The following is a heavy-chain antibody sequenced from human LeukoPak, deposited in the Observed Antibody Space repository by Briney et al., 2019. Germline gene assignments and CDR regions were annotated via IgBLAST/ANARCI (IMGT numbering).Heavy chain of an antibody. CDR2: INSDGSST. CDR3: ARDHHHCSSTSCSTNYYYGMDV. D-gene: IGHD2-2*01. J-gene: IGHJ6*02. V-gene: IGHV3-74*01. Sequence: GGSLRLSCAASGFTFSSYWMHWVRQAPGKGLVWVSRINSDGSSTSYADSVKGRFTISRDNAKNTLYLQMNSLRAEDTAVYYCARDHHHCSSTSCSTNYYYGMDVWGQGTTVTVSS. CDR1: GFTFSSYW.